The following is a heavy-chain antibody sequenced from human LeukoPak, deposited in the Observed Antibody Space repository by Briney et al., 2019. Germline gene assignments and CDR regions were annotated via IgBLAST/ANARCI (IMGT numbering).Heavy chain of an antibody. V-gene: IGHV4-39*07. D-gene: IGHD6-6*01. Sequence: SETLSLTCTVSGGSISSSSYYWGWIRQPPGKGLERIGSIYYSGSTYYNPSLKSRVTISVDTSKNQLSLKLSSVTAADTAVYYCAREKQLVFDYWGQGTLVTVSS. CDR2: IYYSGST. J-gene: IGHJ4*02. CDR3: AREKQLVFDY. CDR1: GGSISSSSYY.